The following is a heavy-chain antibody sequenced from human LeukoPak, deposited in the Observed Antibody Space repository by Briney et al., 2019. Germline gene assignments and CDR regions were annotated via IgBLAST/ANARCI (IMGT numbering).Heavy chain of an antibody. CDR2: ISSSSSYT. D-gene: IGHD5-18*01. Sequence: PGGSLRLSCAASGFTFSSYSMNWVRQAPGKGLEWVSSISSSSSYTYYADSVKGRFTISRDNAKNSLYLQMNSLRAEDTAVYYCARDLMGYGFLSWSQGTLVTVSS. CDR3: ARDLMGYGFLS. V-gene: IGHV3-21*01. CDR1: GFTFSSYS. J-gene: IGHJ5*02.